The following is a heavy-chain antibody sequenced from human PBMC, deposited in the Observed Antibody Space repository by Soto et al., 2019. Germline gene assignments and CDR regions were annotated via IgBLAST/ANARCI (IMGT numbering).Heavy chain of an antibody. CDR2: ISGGGRPI. V-gene: IGHV3-48*02. D-gene: IGHD2-15*01. Sequence: EVQLVESGGGSVQPGGSLRLSCAASGFTFSTFSMNWVRQAPGRGLEWISYISGGGRPISYADSVKGRFTISRDNAKNSLYLQMDSLTDEDTAVYYCARDICWAFDSWGQGTLVTVSS. CDR1: GFTFSTFS. CDR3: ARDICWAFDS. J-gene: IGHJ4*02.